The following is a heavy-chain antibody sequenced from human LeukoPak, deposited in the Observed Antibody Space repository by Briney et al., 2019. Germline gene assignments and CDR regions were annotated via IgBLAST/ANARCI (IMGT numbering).Heavy chain of an antibody. CDR3: VRGFFSPHY. J-gene: IGHJ4*02. CDR2: IYYSART. CDR1: GSSISSNY. V-gene: IGHV4-59*01. Sequence: PSETLSLTCADSGSSISSNYWSWVRQPPGKGLEWIGYIYYSARTYYNPSLKSRITISVDTSKNQFTLKLNSVTAADTAVYYCVRGFFSPHYWGQGTLVTVSS.